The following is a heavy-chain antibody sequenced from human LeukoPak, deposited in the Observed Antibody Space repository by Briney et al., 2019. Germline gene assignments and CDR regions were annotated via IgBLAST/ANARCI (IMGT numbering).Heavy chain of an antibody. J-gene: IGHJ4*02. D-gene: IGHD1-26*01. CDR2: ISASGGDT. CDR1: GFIFSNYA. Sequence: GSLRLSCAASGFIFSNYAMSWLRQAPGKGPEWVSAISASGGDTYYADSVKGRFTISRDNSKNTLYAQMNSLRAEDTAVYYCAAWYSGTFRVDYWGQGTLVTVSS. CDR3: AAWYSGTFRVDY. V-gene: IGHV3-23*01.